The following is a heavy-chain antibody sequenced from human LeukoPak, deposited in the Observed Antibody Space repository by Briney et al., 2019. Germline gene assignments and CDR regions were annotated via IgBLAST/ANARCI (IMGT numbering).Heavy chain of an antibody. CDR1: GGSISSSSYY. Sequence: SETLSLTCTVSGGSISSSSYYWGWIRQPPGKGLEWIGSIYYSGSTYYNPSLKSRVTISVDTSKNQFSLKLSSVTAADTAVYYCARYRHYYYGMDVWGQGTTVTVSS. CDR3: ARYRHYYYGMDV. D-gene: IGHD1-26*01. J-gene: IGHJ6*02. V-gene: IGHV4-39*01. CDR2: IYYSGST.